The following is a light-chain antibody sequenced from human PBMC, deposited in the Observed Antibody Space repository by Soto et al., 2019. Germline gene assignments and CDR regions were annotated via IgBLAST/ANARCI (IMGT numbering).Light chain of an antibody. CDR2: GNS. V-gene: IGLV1-40*01. Sequence: QSVLTQPPSVSGAPGQRVTISCTGSSSNIGAGYDVHWYQQLPGTAPKLLIYGNSNRPSGVPDRFSGSKSGTSASLAITGLQAEDEADFYCQSHDSSLSAYVFGTGTKFTVL. CDR1: SSNIGAGYD. CDR3: QSHDSSLSAYV. J-gene: IGLJ1*01.